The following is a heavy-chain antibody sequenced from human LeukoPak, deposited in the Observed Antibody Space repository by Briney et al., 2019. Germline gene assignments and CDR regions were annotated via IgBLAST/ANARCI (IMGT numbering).Heavy chain of an antibody. D-gene: IGHD3-22*01. CDR1: GFTFSSFG. CDR3: ARELPPVVTYYFDY. J-gene: IGHJ4*02. Sequence: RSLRLSCAASGFTFSSFGMHWVRQAPGKGLEWVAVIWYDGSNKYYADSVKGRFTISRDNSKNTLYLQMNSLRAEDTAVYYWARELPPVVTYYFDYWGQGTLVTVSS. V-gene: IGHV3-33*01. CDR2: IWYDGSNK.